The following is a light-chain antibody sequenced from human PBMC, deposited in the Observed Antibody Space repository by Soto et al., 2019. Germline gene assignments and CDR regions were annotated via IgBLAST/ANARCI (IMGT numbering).Light chain of an antibody. CDR1: QSVSYH. J-gene: IGKJ2*01. CDR3: QQRTNWAYT. Sequence: ETVLTQSPATLSLSPGERATLSCRASQSVSYHLAWYQQKPGQAPRLLIYGASNRATGIPPRFSGSGSGTDFTLTISSLEPEDFAVYYCQQRTNWAYTFGQGTKLEIK. V-gene: IGKV3-11*01. CDR2: GAS.